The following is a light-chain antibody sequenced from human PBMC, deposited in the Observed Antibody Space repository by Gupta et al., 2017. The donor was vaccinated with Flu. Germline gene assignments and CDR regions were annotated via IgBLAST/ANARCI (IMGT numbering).Light chain of an antibody. CDR3: QQFGSSPYT. Sequence: NLSRSAIQSLSHNYLAWYQKKHGQPPRLLIYGASNRATGVPDRLSGSRSGTEFTLPSSRLEPEDYAVYYCQQFGSSPYTFGQGSKLEIK. V-gene: IGKV3-20*01. CDR2: GAS. J-gene: IGKJ2*01. CDR1: QSLSHNY.